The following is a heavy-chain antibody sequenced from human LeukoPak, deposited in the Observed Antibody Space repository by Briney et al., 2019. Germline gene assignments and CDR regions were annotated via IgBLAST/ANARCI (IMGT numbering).Heavy chain of an antibody. CDR2: IYYCGST. D-gene: IGHD5-24*01. CDR3: AAQDGYITTYFDY. CDR1: GGSISSYY. V-gene: IGHV4-59*01. Sequence: PSETLSLTCTVSGGSISSYYWSWIRQPPGKGLEWIGYIYYCGSTNYNPSLKSRVTISVDTSKNQFSLKLSSETAADTAVYYCAAQDGYITTYFDYWGQGTLVTVSS. J-gene: IGHJ4*02.